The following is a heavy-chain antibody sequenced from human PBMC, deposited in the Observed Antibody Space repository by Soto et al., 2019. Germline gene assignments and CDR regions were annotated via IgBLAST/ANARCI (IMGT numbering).Heavy chain of an antibody. CDR3: ARVLGEQGNPYFVGFDS. J-gene: IGHJ4*02. D-gene: IGHD3-9*01. CDR1: YSPRYY. V-gene: IGHV4-59*01. Sequence: YSPRYYVCSLSKPPGMELEWIGYIYYSGSTNYNPSLKSRVTISVDTSKNQFSLKLSSVAAADTAVYYCARVLGEQGNPYFVGFDSSGQGIEVT. CDR2: IYYSGST.